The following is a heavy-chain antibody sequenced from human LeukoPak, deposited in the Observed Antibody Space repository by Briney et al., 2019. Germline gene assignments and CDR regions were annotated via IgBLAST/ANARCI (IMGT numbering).Heavy chain of an antibody. CDR1: GGSISSGNW. Sequence: SGTLSLTCAVSGGSISSGNWWSWVRQPPGKGLEWIGEIYHSGSTNYNPSLKSRVTISLDTSKNQFSLRLSSVTAADTAVYYCARHSAVTTFIFDYWGQGTLVTVSS. CDR3: ARHSAVTTFIFDY. V-gene: IGHV4-4*02. J-gene: IGHJ4*02. CDR2: IYHSGST. D-gene: IGHD4-17*01.